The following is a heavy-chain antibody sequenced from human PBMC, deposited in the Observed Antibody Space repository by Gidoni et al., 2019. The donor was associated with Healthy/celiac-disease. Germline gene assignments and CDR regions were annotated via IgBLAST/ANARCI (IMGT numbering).Heavy chain of an antibody. Sequence: QVQLVQSGAEVKKPGASVKVSCKASGYTFTSYYMHWGRQAPGQGLEWMGIINPSGGSTSYAQKFQGRVTMTRDTSTSTVYMELSSLRSEDTAVYYCARDLSAAAGIDYWGQGTLVTVSS. J-gene: IGHJ4*02. D-gene: IGHD6-13*01. V-gene: IGHV1-46*01. CDR2: INPSGGST. CDR3: ARDLSAAAGIDY. CDR1: GYTFTSYY.